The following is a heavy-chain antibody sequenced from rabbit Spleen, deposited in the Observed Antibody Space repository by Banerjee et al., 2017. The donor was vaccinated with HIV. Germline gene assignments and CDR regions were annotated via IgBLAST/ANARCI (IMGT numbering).Heavy chain of an antibody. V-gene: IGHV1S40*01. D-gene: IGHD1-1*01. Sequence: QSLEESGGDLVKPGASLTLTCTASGVSFSGDSYMCWVRQAPGKGLEWIVCIDAGSSAFTYYATWAKGRFTISRTSSTTVTLQMTSLTAADTATYFCARDTSSSFSSYGMDLWGQGTLVTVS. J-gene: IGHJ6*01. CDR2: IDAGSSAFT. CDR1: GVSFSGDSY. CDR3: ARDTSSSFSSYGMDL.